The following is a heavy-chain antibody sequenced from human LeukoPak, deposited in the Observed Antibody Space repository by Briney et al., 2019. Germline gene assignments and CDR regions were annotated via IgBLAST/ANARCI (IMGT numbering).Heavy chain of an antibody. Sequence: GGSLRLSCAASGFNFSSYAMSWVRQAPGKGLEWVSGISGSGGSTDYADSVKGRFTISRDNSKNTLHLQMNSLRVKDTAVYYCAKDCFVSVSRRGNWFDPWGQGTLVTVSS. D-gene: IGHD2-2*01. V-gene: IGHV3-23*01. CDR2: ISGSGGST. J-gene: IGHJ5*02. CDR1: GFNFSSYA. CDR3: AKDCFVSVSRRGNWFDP.